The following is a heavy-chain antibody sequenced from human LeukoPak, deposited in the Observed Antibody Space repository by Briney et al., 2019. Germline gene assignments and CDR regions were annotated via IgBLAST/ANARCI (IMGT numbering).Heavy chain of an antibody. CDR2: INSDGSST. CDR1: GFTFSTYW. CDR3: ATDVPAVTIFGY. D-gene: IGHD2-2*01. V-gene: IGHV3-74*01. J-gene: IGHJ4*02. Sequence: PGGSLRLSCAASGFTFSTYWMHWVRQAPGTGLVWVSLINSDGSSTNYADSVKGRFTISRDNAKNTLYLQMNSLRAEDTAVYYCATDVPAVTIFGYWGQGTMVADSS.